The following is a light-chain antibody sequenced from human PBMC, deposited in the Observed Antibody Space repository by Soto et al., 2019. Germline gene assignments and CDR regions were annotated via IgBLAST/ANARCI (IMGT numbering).Light chain of an antibody. J-gene: IGKJ1*01. Sequence: DIQITQSPSTLSASVGDRVTITCRASQTISTWLAWYQQTPGKAPKLVIYHASTLESGVPSRFSGRGYGTELTPTIRTVKPDDFSTYYCQQYNSYLMFGQGT. CDR2: HAS. CDR3: QQYNSYLM. V-gene: IGKV1-5*01. CDR1: QTISTW.